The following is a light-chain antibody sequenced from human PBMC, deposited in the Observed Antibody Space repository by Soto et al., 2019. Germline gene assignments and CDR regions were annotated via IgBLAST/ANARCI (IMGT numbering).Light chain of an antibody. CDR2: WAS. CDR1: QSVLYSSNNKNY. CDR3: QQYYSTPPWT. V-gene: IGKV4-1*01. J-gene: IGKJ1*01. Sequence: DIVMTQSPDSLAVSLGERATINCKSSQSVLYSSNNKNYLAWYQQKPGQPPKLLIYWASTRESGVPDRVSGSGSGTDFTLTISSLQAEDVAVYYCQQYYSTPPWTFGQGNKVEIK.